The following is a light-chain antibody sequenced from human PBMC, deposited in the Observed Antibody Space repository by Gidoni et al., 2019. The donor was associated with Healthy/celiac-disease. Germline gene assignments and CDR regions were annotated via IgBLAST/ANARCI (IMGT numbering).Light chain of an antibody. CDR2: QDS. CDR3: YPAADTHLV. Sequence: SYELTQPASVSVCPGQTARSTCSGDVLAKKYARWFQQKPGQAPVLAIYQDSEPPAGIPERFSASSSATTVTLTLRGAQVEDEAYYYSYPAADTHLVFGGGTTLTVL. CDR1: VLAKKY. J-gene: IGLJ3*02. V-gene: IGLV3-27*01.